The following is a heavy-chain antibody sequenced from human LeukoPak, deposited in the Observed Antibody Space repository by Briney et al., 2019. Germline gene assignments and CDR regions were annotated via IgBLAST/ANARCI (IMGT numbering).Heavy chain of an antibody. CDR3: ARGQVPAARGYNWFDP. CDR1: GWSFNDYY. Sequence: SETLSLTCAVYGWSFNDYYWNWIRQPPGKGLEWIGEINARGDTNYNPSLKCRVTLSDDTSQNQFSLRSTSMIAADTAVYYCARGQVPAARGYNWFDPWGQGTLVTVSS. CDR2: INARGDT. D-gene: IGHD2-2*01. J-gene: IGHJ5*02. V-gene: IGHV4-34*01.